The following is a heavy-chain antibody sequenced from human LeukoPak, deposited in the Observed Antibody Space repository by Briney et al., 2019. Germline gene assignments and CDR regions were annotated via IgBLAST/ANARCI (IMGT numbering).Heavy chain of an antibody. CDR3: ARGWDMGYFDY. Sequence: PSETLSLTCTVSGGSISSGDYYWSWIRQPPGKGLEWIGYIYYSGSTYYDPSLKSRVTISVDTSKNQFSLKLSSVTAADTAVYYCARGWDMGYFDYWGQGTLVTVSS. D-gene: IGHD2-15*01. CDR2: IYYSGST. V-gene: IGHV4-30-4*01. CDR1: GGSISSGDYY. J-gene: IGHJ4*01.